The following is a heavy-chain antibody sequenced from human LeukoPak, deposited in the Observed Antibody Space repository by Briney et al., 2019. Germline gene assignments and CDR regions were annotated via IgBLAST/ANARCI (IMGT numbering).Heavy chain of an antibody. Sequence: PGGSLRLSCAASGFTFSSYSMNWVRQAPGKGLEWVSSISSSSGGSTYYADSVKGRFTISRDNSKNTLYLQMNSLRAEDTAVYYCAKDSSWIQLWLRYYFDYWGQGTLVTVSS. CDR3: AKDSSWIQLWLRYYFDY. D-gene: IGHD5-18*01. V-gene: IGHV3-23*01. J-gene: IGHJ4*02. CDR1: GFTFSSYS. CDR2: ISSSSGGST.